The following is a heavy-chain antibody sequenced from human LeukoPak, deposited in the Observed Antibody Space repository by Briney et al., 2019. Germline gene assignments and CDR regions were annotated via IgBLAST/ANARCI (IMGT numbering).Heavy chain of an antibody. Sequence: PAGSLRLSCAASGFTFSSYTMTWVRQAPGKGLEWVSSISRSGDYIFYADSVRGRFTISRDNAKNSLYLQMTSLRAEDTAVYYCAKDRLVRGSDRHPLDYRGQGTLVSVSS. CDR3: AKDRLVRGSDRHPLDY. J-gene: IGHJ4*02. V-gene: IGHV3-21*01. CDR2: ISRSGDYI. CDR1: GFTFSSYT. D-gene: IGHD1-26*01.